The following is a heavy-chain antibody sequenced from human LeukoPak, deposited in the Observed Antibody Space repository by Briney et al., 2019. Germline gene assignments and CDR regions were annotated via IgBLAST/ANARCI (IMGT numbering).Heavy chain of an antibody. CDR3: AREIVYYEMVYHFDY. D-gene: IGHD3-22*01. CDR1: GFTFSNAW. Sequence: GGSLRLSCAASGFTFSNAWMSWVRQAPGKGLEWVANIKQDGSEKYYVDSVKGRFTISRDNAKNSLYLQMNSLRAEDTAVYYCAREIVYYEMVYHFDYWGQGTLVTVFS. CDR2: IKQDGSEK. V-gene: IGHV3-7*01. J-gene: IGHJ4*02.